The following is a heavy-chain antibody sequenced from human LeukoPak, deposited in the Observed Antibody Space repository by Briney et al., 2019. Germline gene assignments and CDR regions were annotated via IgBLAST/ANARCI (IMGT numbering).Heavy chain of an antibody. Sequence: PGGSLRLSCAASGFTFSSYAMSWVRQAPGKGLEWVSAISGSGGSTYYADSVKGRFTISRDNSKNTLYLQMNSLRAEDTAVYYCAKIGKTPPGPYSSGWIDYWGQGTLVTVSS. J-gene: IGHJ4*02. D-gene: IGHD6-19*01. V-gene: IGHV3-23*01. CDR3: AKIGKTPPGPYSSGWIDY. CDR2: ISGSGGST. CDR1: GFTFSSYA.